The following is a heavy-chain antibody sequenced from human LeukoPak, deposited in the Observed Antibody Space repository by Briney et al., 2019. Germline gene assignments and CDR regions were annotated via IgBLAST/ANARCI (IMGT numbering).Heavy chain of an antibody. D-gene: IGHD5-18*01. Sequence: SETLSLTCAVSGGSISSGGYSWSWIRQPPGKGLEWIGYIYHSGSTYYNPSLKSRVTISVDRSKNQFSLKLSSVTAADTAVYYCARFSTGYSYGTTFDYRGQGTLVTVSS. CDR1: GGSISSGGYS. V-gene: IGHV4-30-2*01. J-gene: IGHJ4*02. CDR2: IYHSGST. CDR3: ARFSTGYSYGTTFDY.